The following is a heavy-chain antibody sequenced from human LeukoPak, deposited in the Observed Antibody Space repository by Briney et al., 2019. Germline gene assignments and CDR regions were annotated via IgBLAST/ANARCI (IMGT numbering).Heavy chain of an antibody. CDR2: IRQDGREQ. CDR1: GFTFSSFW. Sequence: GGSLRLSCAASGFTFSSFWMSWVRQAPGKGLEWVANIRQDGREQYYVDSVKGRFTISRDNAKYSLFLQMSSLRAQDTAVYCCVGDTSVRVPAAIVSDYWGQGTLVTVSS. D-gene: IGHD2-2*01. J-gene: IGHJ4*02. CDR3: VGDTSVRVPAAIVSDY. V-gene: IGHV3-7*01.